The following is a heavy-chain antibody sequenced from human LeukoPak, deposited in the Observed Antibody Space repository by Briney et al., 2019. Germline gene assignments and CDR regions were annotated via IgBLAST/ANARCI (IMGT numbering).Heavy chain of an antibody. CDR2: IYYIGST. CDR1: GGSLSSYY. J-gene: IGHJ4*02. CDR3: ARTASSSGYSSSWLYYFDY. D-gene: IGHD6-13*01. V-gene: IGHV4-59*01. Sequence: PETLSLTCIVSGGSLSSYYWNWIRQPPGKGLEWIGYIYYIGSTNYNPYLKSRGTISVDTSKNQFSLKLSSVTAADTAVYYCARTASSSGYSSSWLYYFDYWGQGTLVTVSS.